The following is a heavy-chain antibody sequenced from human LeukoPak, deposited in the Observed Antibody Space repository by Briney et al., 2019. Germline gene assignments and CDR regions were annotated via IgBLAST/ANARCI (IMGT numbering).Heavy chain of an antibody. Sequence: PSETLSLTCTVSGGSISSYYWSWIRQPAGRGLEWIGRIYTSGSTNYNPSLKSRVTMSVDTSKNQFSLKLSSVTAADTAVYYCGRERGWPHNWSDHYYYYYMDVWGKGTTVTVSS. CDR1: GGSISSYY. D-gene: IGHD1-1*01. CDR3: GRERGWPHNWSDHYYYYYMDV. CDR2: IYTSGST. V-gene: IGHV4-4*07. J-gene: IGHJ6*03.